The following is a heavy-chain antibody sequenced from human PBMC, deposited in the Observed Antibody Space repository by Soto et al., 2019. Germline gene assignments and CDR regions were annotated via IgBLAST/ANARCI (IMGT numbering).Heavy chain of an antibody. V-gene: IGHV4-30-4*01. D-gene: IGHD2-2*02. CDR2: IYYSGST. J-gene: IGHJ5*02. CDR3: ARARGGYCSSKSRYITGWFDP. CDR1: GGSISSGDYY. Sequence: PSETLSLTCTVSGGSISSGDYYWSWIRQPPGKGLEWIGYIYYSGSTYYNPSLKSRVTISVDTSKNQFSLKLSSVTAADTAVYYCARARGGYCSSKSRYITGWFDPWGQGTLVTVSS.